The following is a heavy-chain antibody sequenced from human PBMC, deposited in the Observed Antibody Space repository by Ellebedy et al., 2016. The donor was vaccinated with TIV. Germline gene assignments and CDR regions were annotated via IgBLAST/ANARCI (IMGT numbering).Heavy chain of an antibody. D-gene: IGHD4-23*01. V-gene: IGHV5-51*01. CDR1: GYSFTSYW. CDR3: ARWGGTTVVALDY. Sequence: GESLKISCKGSGYSFTSYWIGWVRQMPGKGLEWMGSIYPGDSDTRYSPSFQGQVTISADKSISTAYLQWSSLKASDTAMYHCARWGGTTVVALDYWGQGTLVTVSS. J-gene: IGHJ4*02. CDR2: IYPGDSDT.